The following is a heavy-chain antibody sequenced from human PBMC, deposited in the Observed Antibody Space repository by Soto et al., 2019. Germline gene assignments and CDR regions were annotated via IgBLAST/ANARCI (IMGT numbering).Heavy chain of an antibody. CDR3: ALALGGPLNYYYYMDV. CDR2: INAGNGNT. J-gene: IGHJ6*03. D-gene: IGHD2-15*01. CDR1: GYTFTSYA. V-gene: IGHV1-3*01. Sequence: ASVKVSCKASGYTFTSYAMHWVRQAPGQRLEWMGWINAGNGNTKYSQKFQGRVTITRDTSASTAYMELSSLRSEDTAVYYCALALGGPLNYYYYMDVWGKGTTVTVSS.